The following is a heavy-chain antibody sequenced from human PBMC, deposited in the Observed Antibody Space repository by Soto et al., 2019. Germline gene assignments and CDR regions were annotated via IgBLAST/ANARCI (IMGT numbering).Heavy chain of an antibody. V-gene: IGHV1-18*01. D-gene: IGHD3-10*01. CDR3: ARGYYYGSGRPTPGGMDV. CDR2: ISTYTGNT. J-gene: IGHJ6*02. CDR1: GYTFTNYD. Sequence: QVHLVQSGAEVKKPGASVKVSCKASGYTFTNYDINWVRQAPGQGLEWMGWISTYTGNTNYAQKLQGRVTMTTDTSTSTAYMELRSLRSDDQAVYYRARGYYYGSGRPTPGGMDVWGQGTTVTVSS.